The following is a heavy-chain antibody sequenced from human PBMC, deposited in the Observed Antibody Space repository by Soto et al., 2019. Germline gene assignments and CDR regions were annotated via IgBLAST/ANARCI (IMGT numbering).Heavy chain of an antibody. Sequence: DVPLVESGGGLVQPGGSLRLSCAASGFSFSTYAIHWVRQAPGKGLEWISYINSASTTTFHADSVKGRFTVSRDNAKDTAYMQMSGLRHEDTAVYYCARDLSQWGQGTLVTVSS. CDR1: GFSFSTYA. CDR3: ARDLSQ. J-gene: IGHJ4*02. V-gene: IGHV3-48*02. CDR2: INSASTTT.